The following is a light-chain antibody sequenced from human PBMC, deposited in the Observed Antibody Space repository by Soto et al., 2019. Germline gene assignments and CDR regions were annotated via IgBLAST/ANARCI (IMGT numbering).Light chain of an antibody. Sequence: DIQMTQSPSTLSASVGDRVTITCRASQSISSWLAWYQQKPGKAPKLLIYKASSLERGVPSRFSGRGSGTEFTLTISSLQPDDFATYFCQQYTTYFSTVGQGTKLEIK. CDR1: QSISSW. V-gene: IGKV1-5*03. CDR3: QQYTTYFST. CDR2: KAS. J-gene: IGKJ2*01.